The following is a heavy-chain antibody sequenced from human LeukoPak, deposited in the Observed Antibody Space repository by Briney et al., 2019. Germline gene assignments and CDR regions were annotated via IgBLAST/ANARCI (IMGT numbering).Heavy chain of an antibody. CDR1: GGSISSTSYY. CDR3: AEGYSSSWYYFDY. D-gene: IGHD6-13*01. CDR2: IYYSGST. J-gene: IGHJ4*02. V-gene: IGHV4-39*01. Sequence: SETLSLTCTVSGGSISSTSYYWGWIRQPPGKGLEWIGSIYYSGSTHYNPSLKSRVTISVDTSKNQFSLKLSSVTAADTAVYYCAEGYSSSWYYFDYWGQGTLVTVS.